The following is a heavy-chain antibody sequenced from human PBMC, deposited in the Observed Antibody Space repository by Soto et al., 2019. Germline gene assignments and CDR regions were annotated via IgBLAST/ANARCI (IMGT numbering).Heavy chain of an antibody. J-gene: IGHJ4*02. V-gene: IGHV4-34*10. Sequence: SETLSLTCAVYGGFLSESYWTWIRQPPGKGLEWIGEINHVGGTNYNPSLKSRVTMSVDTSKNQFSLKMTSVTAADRAMYFCARYNSYAIDYWGRGTLVTVSS. CDR2: INHVGGT. CDR3: ARYNSYAIDY. D-gene: IGHD2-8*01. CDR1: GGFLSESY.